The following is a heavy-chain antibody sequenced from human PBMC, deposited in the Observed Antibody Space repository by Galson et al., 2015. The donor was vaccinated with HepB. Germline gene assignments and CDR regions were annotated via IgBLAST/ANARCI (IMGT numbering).Heavy chain of an antibody. Sequence: SVKVSCKASGYTFTSYDINWVRQATGQGLEWMGWMNPNSGNTGYAQKFQGRVTMTRNTSISTAYMGLSSLRSEDTAVYYCARGLEKSRIGYYDYIWGSYRYQDYWYFDLWGRGTLVTVSS. CDR3: ARGLEKSRIGYYDYIWGSYRYQDYWYFDL. CDR1: GYTFTSYD. CDR2: MNPNSGNT. V-gene: IGHV1-8*01. J-gene: IGHJ2*01. D-gene: IGHD3-16*02.